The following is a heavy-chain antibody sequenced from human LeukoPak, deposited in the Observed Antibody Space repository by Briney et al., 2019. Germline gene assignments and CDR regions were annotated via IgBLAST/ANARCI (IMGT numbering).Heavy chain of an antibody. CDR1: GFTFRNYA. CDR2: ISYDGSDK. CDR3: ARGRGTYLLSDSDY. J-gene: IGHJ4*02. V-gene: IGHV3-30-3*01. Sequence: PGRSLRLSCAASGFTFRNYALYWVRQAPGKGLEWAAFISYDGSDKYYADSVKGRFTISRDNSKNTLYLQMNSLRVEDTAVYYCARGRGTYLLSDSDYWGQGTLVTVSS. D-gene: IGHD1-1*01.